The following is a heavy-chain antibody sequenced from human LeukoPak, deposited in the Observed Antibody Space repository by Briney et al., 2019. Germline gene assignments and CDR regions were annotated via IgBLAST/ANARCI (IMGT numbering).Heavy chain of an antibody. J-gene: IGHJ3*02. V-gene: IGHV5-51*01. D-gene: IGHD3-22*01. CDR1: GYSFTDYW. CDR3: ASNYYDSSGSDAFDM. CDR2: VYPADSDT. Sequence: GESLKISCQVSGYSFTDYWIGWVRQMPGKGLESMGIVYPADSDTTYSPSFQGQVTISADKSISTVYLQWSSLKASDTAMYYCASNYYDSSGSDAFDMWGQGTMVTVSS.